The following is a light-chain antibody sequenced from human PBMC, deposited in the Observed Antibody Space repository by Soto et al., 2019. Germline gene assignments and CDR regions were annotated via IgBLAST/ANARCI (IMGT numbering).Light chain of an antibody. J-gene: IGLJ1*01. Sequence: QSVLTQPASVSGSPGQSITISCTGTSSDVGGYNYVSWYQQHPGKAPKLMIYEVSNRPSGVSNRFSGSKSGNTASLTISGLQAEDEADYYRSSSTSSSTRGFGCGTKVTV. CDR1: SSDVGGYNY. CDR3: SSSTSSSTRG. CDR2: EVS. V-gene: IGLV2-14*01.